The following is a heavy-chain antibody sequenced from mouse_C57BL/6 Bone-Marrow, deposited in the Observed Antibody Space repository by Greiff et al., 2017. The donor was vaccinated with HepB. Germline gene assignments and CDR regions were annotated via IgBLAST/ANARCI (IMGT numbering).Heavy chain of an antibody. J-gene: IGHJ4*01. V-gene: IGHV1-39*01. CDR2: INPNYGTT. CDR3: AREDYYGSSYLYYAMDY. CDR1: GYSFTDYN. Sequence: EVKLMESGPELVKPGASVKISCKASGYSFTDYNMNWVKQSNGKSLEWIGVINPNYGTTSYNQKFKGKATLTVDQSSSTAYMQLNSLTSEDSAVYYCAREDYYGSSYLYYAMDYWGQGTSVTVSS. D-gene: IGHD1-1*01.